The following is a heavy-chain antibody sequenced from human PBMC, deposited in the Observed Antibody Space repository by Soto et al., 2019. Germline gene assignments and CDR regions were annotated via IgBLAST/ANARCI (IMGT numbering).Heavy chain of an antibody. CDR1: GGTFSSYT. J-gene: IGHJ5*02. CDR2: IIPILGIA. V-gene: IGHV1-69*02. D-gene: IGHD2-2*01. Sequence: VKVSCKASGGTFSSYTISWVRQAPGQGLERMGRIIPILGIANYAQKFQGRVTITADKSTSTAYMELSSLRSEDTAVYYCARANCSSTSCYYSSWFDPWGQGTLVTVSS. CDR3: ARANCSSTSCYYSSWFDP.